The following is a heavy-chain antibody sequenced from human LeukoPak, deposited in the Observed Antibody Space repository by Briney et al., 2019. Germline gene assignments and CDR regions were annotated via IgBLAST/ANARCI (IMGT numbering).Heavy chain of an antibody. CDR2: ISSSSSYI. J-gene: IGHJ4*02. CDR1: GFTFSSYT. Sequence: AGGSLRLSCAASGFTFSSYTMNWVRQAPGKGLECVSSISSSSSYIYYVDSVKGRFTISRDNAKNSLYLQMNSLRAEDTAVYYCARDPGDGGYGSGSHSFDYWGQGTLVTVSS. D-gene: IGHD3-10*01. V-gene: IGHV3-21*01. CDR3: ARDPGDGGYGSGSHSFDY.